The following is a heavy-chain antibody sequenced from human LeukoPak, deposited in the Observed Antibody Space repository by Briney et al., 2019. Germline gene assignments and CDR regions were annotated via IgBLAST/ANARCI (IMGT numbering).Heavy chain of an antibody. V-gene: IGHV3-23*01. Sequence: GGSLRLSCAASGFTFSSYAMSWVRQAPGKGPEWVSAISGSGGSTYYADSVKGRFTISRDNSKNTLYLQMNSLRAEDTAVYYCAKDGGYSGYDYVPDFDYWGQGTLVTVSS. D-gene: IGHD5-12*01. CDR3: AKDGGYSGYDYVPDFDY. CDR2: ISGSGGST. J-gene: IGHJ4*02. CDR1: GFTFSSYA.